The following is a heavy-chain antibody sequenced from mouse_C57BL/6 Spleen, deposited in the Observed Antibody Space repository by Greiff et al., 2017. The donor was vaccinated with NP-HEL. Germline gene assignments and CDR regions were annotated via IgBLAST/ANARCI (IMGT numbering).Heavy chain of an antibody. D-gene: IGHD1-1*01. Sequence: QVQLQQPGAELVRPGSSVKLSCKASGYTFTSYWIHWVKQRPIQGLEWIGNIDPSDSETHYNQKFKDKATLTVDKSSSTAYMQLSSLTSEDSAVYYCAYGSPEYMDVWGTGTTVTVSS. CDR1: GYTFTSYW. J-gene: IGHJ1*03. V-gene: IGHV1-52*01. CDR3: AYGSPEYMDV. CDR2: IDPSDSET.